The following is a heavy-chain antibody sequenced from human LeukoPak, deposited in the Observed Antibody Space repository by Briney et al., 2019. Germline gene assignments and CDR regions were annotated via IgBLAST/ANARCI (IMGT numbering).Heavy chain of an antibody. V-gene: IGHV1-69*04. CDR3: ATDLERFLEWLFSDT. Sequence: SVKVSCKASGGTFGKFGFTWVRRAPGQGLEWMGRIMPLIGTTNYAQKFKGRIKITADKSTSTAYMELSSLISEDTAVYYCATDLERFLEWLFSDTWGQGTLVTVSS. CDR2: IMPLIGTT. D-gene: IGHD3-3*01. J-gene: IGHJ5*02. CDR1: GGTFGKFG.